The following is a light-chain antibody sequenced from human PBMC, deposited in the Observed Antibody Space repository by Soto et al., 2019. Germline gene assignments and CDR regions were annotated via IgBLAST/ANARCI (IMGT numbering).Light chain of an antibody. V-gene: IGLV2-8*01. CDR2: EVI. CDR3: SSYSGSDNFVV. J-gene: IGLJ3*02. Sequence: QSALTQPPSASGSPGQSVTISCAGTDSDIGGYNFVSWYQQHPGKAPKLMIYEVIKRPSGVPDRFSGSKSGNTASLTVSGLHTEDEAEYYCSSYSGSDNFVVFGGGTKLPV. CDR1: DSDIGGYNF.